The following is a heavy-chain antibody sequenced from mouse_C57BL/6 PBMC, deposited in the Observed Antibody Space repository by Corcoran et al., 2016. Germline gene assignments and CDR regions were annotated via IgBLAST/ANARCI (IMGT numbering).Heavy chain of an antibody. CDR1: GYSITSGYY. CDR2: ISYDGSN. D-gene: IGHD2-4*01. CDR3: ASYDYDGAY. Sequence: DVQLQESGPGLVKPSQSLSLTCSVTGYSITSGYYWNWIRQFPGNKLEWMGYISYDGSNNYNPSLKNRISITRDTSKNQFFLKLNSVTTEDTATYYCASYDYDGAYWGQGTLVTVSA. V-gene: IGHV3-6*01. J-gene: IGHJ3*01.